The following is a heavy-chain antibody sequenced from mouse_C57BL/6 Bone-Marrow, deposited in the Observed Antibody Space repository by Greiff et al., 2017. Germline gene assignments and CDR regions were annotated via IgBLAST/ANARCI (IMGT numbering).Heavy chain of an antibody. CDR3: ARWYFDV. Sequence: VQLQQPGAELVMPGASVKLSCKASGYTFTSYWMHWVKQRPGQGLEWIGEIDPSDSYTNYNQKFKGKSTLTVDKSSSTAYMQLSSLTSEDAAVYYCARWYFDVWGTGTTVTVSS. CDR1: GYTFTSYW. CDR2: IDPSDSYT. V-gene: IGHV1-69*01. J-gene: IGHJ1*03.